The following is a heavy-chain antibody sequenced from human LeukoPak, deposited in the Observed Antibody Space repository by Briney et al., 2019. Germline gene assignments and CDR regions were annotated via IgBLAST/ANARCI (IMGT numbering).Heavy chain of an antibody. Sequence: SQTLSLTCAVSGGSISSGGYSWRWIRQPPGKGLEWIGYIYHSGSTYYNPSLKSRVTISVDRSKNQFSLKLSSVTAADTAVYYCARSGVDSFDYWGQGTLVTVSS. CDR1: GGSISSGGYS. J-gene: IGHJ4*02. D-gene: IGHD5-12*01. CDR2: IYHSGST. V-gene: IGHV4-30-2*01. CDR3: ARSGVDSFDY.